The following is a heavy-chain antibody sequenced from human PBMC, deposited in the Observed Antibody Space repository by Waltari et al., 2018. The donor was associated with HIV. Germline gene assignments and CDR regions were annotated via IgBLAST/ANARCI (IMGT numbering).Heavy chain of an antibody. D-gene: IGHD3-22*01. CDR3: AKDPRHYYDSSGYYDY. CDR2: IRGSGSST. V-gene: IGHV3-23*01. CDR1: GFTFSGDA. J-gene: IGHJ4*02. Sequence: EVQLLESGGGLVQPGGSLRLSCAASGFTFSGDAMSWVRKAPGKGLEGVSAIRGSGSSTYYSDSVKGRFTISRDNPKNTLYLQMNSLRAEDTAVYYCAKDPRHYYDSSGYYDYWGQGTLVTVSS.